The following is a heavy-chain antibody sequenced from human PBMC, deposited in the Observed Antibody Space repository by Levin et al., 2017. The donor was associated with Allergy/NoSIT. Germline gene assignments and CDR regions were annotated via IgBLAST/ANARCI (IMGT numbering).Heavy chain of an antibody. Sequence: PGGSLRLSCAASGFTFSDYYMSWIRQAPGKGLEWVSYISSSGSTIYYADSVKGRFTISRDNAKNSLYLQMNSLRAEDTAVYYCARAGRIWQLASPFDYWGQGTLVTVSS. CDR2: ISSSGSTI. CDR1: GFTFSDYY. D-gene: IGHD6-6*01. V-gene: IGHV3-11*01. CDR3: ARAGRIWQLASPFDY. J-gene: IGHJ4*02.